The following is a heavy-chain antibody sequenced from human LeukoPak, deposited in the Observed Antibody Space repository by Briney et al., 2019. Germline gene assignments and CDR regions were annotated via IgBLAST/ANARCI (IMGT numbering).Heavy chain of an antibody. CDR3: ARVVPAAIPTTTYYYYDMYV. CDR2: IYTSGST. J-gene: IGHJ6*03. D-gene: IGHD2-2*02. V-gene: IGHV4-61*02. Sequence: SETLSLTCTVSGDSISSGSYSWSWIRQPAGKGLEWLGRIYTSGSTNYNPSLTSRVTISVDTYKDQFSLKLSSVTAADTSVYYCARVVPAAIPTTTYYYYDMYVWGKGTTVTVSS. CDR1: GDSISSGSYS.